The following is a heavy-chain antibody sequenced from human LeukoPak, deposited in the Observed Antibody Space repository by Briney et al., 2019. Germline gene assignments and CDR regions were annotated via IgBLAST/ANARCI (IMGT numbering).Heavy chain of an antibody. Sequence: PGGSLRLSCAASGFTFSSYWMSWVRQAPGKGLEWVSSISSSSSYIYYADSVKGRFTISRDNAKNSLYLQMNSLRAEDTAVYYCARSSSSTYYYYYYMDVWGKGTTVTVSS. J-gene: IGHJ6*03. V-gene: IGHV3-21*01. D-gene: IGHD6-6*01. CDR3: ARSSSSTYYYYYYMDV. CDR2: ISSSSSYI. CDR1: GFTFSSYW.